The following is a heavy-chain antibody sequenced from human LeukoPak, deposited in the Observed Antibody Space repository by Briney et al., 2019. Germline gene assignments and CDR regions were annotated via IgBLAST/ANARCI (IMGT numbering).Heavy chain of an antibody. CDR2: IYYSGST. Sequence: SETLSLTCTVSGGSSSSDYWSWIRQPPGKGLEWVGYIYYSGSTNYNPSLKSRVTISVDTSKNQFSLKLSSVTAADTAVYYCARVKIGVVDYWGQGTLVTVSS. J-gene: IGHJ4*02. CDR1: GGSSSSDY. CDR3: ARVKIGVVDY. D-gene: IGHD2-2*01. V-gene: IGHV4-59*01.